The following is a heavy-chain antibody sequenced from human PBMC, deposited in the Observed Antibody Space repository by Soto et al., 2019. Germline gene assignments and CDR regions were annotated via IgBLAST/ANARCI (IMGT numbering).Heavy chain of an antibody. CDR1: GFIFDDYA. CDR3: AKPITPKSPLWLGELSTYDSSFPPDY. J-gene: IGHJ4*02. V-gene: IGHV3-9*01. D-gene: IGHD3-10*01. Sequence: PGVSLRLSCAASGFIFDDYAMHWVRQAPGKGLEWVSGISWNSGSIGYADSVKGRFTISRDNAKNSLYLQMNSLRAEDTALYYCAKPITPKSPLWLGELSTYDSSFPPDYWGQGTLVTVSS. CDR2: ISWNSGSI.